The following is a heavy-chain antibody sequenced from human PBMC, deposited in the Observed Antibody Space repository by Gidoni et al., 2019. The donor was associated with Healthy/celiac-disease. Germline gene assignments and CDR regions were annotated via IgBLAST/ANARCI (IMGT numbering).Heavy chain of an antibody. CDR1: GFTFSSYA. Sequence: EVQLLESGGCLVQPGGSLRLSCAASGFTFSSYAMSWVRQAPGKGLEWVSRMSGSGGSTYYVDSVKGRFTISRDNSKNTLYLQMNSLRAEDTAVYYCAKDSASRYSSGWYGAFDIWGQGAMVTGSS. D-gene: IGHD6-19*01. J-gene: IGHJ3*02. V-gene: IGHV3-23*01. CDR2: MSGSGGST. CDR3: AKDSASRYSSGWYGAFDI.